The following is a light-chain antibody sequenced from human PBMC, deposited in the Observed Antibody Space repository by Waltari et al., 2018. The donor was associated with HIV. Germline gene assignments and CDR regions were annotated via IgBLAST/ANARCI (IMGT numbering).Light chain of an antibody. J-gene: IGLJ2*01. Sequence: QSALTQPASVSGSPGQSITISCTGNSSDVGRYNLVSWYQQHPGKAPKLMVYEVTKRPSGVSNRFSGSKSGNTASLTISGLQAEDEADYFCCSYAGSSTLVFGGGTKLTVL. CDR3: CSYAGSSTLV. CDR2: EVT. V-gene: IGLV2-23*02. CDR1: SSDVGRYNL.